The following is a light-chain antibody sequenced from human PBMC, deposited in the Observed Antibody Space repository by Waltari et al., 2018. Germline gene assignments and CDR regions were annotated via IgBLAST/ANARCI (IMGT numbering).Light chain of an antibody. V-gene: IGKV3-11*01. J-gene: IGKJ4*01. CDR1: QSVSSH. CDR2: GAS. Sequence: ELVLTQSPATLSLSPGERAPLSCRASQSVSSHLDWFQQKPGQAPRLLLYGASNRATGIPARFSGSGSGTDFTLSISSLEPEDFVVYYCLQRTSWPLTFGGGTKVEIK. CDR3: LQRTSWPLT.